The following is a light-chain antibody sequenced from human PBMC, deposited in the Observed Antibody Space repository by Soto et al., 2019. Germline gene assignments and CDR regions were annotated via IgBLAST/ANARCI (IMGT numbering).Light chain of an antibody. Sequence: DIQMTQSPSSLSASVGDRVTITCQASQGINNYLNWYQQKPGNAPKLLIFDTSDLETGVPSRFSGRGSGTDFTFTISSMQTEDVADYYCQQYNTIPITVGGGTKVDIK. CDR2: DTS. CDR1: QGINNY. J-gene: IGKJ4*01. V-gene: IGKV1-33*01. CDR3: QQYNTIPIT.